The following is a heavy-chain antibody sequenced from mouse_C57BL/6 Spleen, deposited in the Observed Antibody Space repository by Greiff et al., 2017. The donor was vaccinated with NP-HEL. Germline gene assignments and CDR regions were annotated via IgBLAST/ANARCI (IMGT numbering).Heavy chain of an antibody. J-gene: IGHJ2*01. Sequence: QVHVKQPGAELVKPGASVKMSCKASGYTFTSYWITWVKQRPGQGLEWIGDIYPGSGSTNYNEKFKSKATLTVDTSSSTAYTQLSSLTSEDSAVYYCGRGGDGYYYFDYWGQGTTLTVSS. CDR1: GYTFTSYW. CDR3: GRGGDGYYYFDY. V-gene: IGHV1-55*01. CDR2: IYPGSGST. D-gene: IGHD2-3*01.